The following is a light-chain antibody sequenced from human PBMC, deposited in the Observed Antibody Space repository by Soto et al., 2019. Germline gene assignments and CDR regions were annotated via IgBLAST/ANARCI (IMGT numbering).Light chain of an antibody. CDR3: AAWDDSLTHLV. V-gene: IGLV1-44*01. CDR2: SNN. J-gene: IGLJ2*01. CDR1: SSNIGSNT. Sequence: QSVLTQPPSASGTPGQRVTISCSGSSSNIGSNTVNWYQQPPGTAPKLLIYSNNHRPSGVPDRFSGSKSGTSASLAISGLQSEDEADYYCAAWDDSLTHLVFGGGTKLTVL.